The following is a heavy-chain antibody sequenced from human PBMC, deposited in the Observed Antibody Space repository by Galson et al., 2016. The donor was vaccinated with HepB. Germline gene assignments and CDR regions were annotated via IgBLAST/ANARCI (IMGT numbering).Heavy chain of an antibody. D-gene: IGHD6-25*01. CDR2: INPNGGSA. J-gene: IGHJ5*02. CDR1: GYTFTTYH. Sequence: SVKVSCKASGYTFTTYHMHWVGQAPGQGLEWMGIINPNGGSASYSPKFQGRVTLTRDTSTSTVYMELSSLKSDDTALYYCSTGGGYNWFDPWGQGTLVTVPS. V-gene: IGHV1-46*01. CDR3: STGGGYNWFDP.